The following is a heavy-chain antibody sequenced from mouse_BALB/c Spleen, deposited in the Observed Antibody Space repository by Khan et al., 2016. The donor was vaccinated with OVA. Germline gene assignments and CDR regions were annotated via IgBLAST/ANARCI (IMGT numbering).Heavy chain of an antibody. D-gene: IGHD2-1*01. J-gene: IGHJ3*01. CDR1: GYSFTSYY. Sequence: QVQLQQSGAELVKPGASVRLSCKASGYSFTSYYLYWVKQRPGQGLEWIGDINPSNGGTNFNEKFKIKATLTVDKSSSTAYMQLSSLTSEDSAVYYWTRSGYGTFAYWGRGTLVTVSA. CDR2: INPSNGGT. CDR3: TRSGYGTFAY. V-gene: IGHV1S81*02.